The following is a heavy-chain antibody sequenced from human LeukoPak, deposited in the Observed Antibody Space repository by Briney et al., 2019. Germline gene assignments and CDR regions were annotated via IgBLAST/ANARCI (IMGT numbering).Heavy chain of an antibody. J-gene: IGHJ4*02. Sequence: GGSLRLSCAASGLTFSRYSMHWVRQAPGKGLEYVSAISNNGGSTYYAKSVKGRFTISRDNSKNTLYLQMGSLRAEDMAVYYCARTSIAAREADYWGQGTLVTVSS. D-gene: IGHD6-6*01. CDR1: GLTFSRYS. V-gene: IGHV3-64*01. CDR3: ARTSIAAREADY. CDR2: ISNNGGST.